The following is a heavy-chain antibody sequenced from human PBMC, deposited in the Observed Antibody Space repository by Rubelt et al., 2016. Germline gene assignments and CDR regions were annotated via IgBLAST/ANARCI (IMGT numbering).Heavy chain of an antibody. CDR2: SGGST. Sequence: SGGSTYYADSVKGRFIISRDNSKNTVYLQMNSLRAEDTAIYYCATQPEYYYYGMDVWGQGTTVTVSS. CDR3: ATQPEYYYYGMDV. D-gene: IGHD1-14*01. J-gene: IGHJ6*02. V-gene: IGHV3-23*01.